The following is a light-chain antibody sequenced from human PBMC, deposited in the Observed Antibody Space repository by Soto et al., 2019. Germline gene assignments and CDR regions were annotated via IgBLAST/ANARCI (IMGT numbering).Light chain of an antibody. J-gene: IGLJ2*01. V-gene: IGLV3-21*04. Sequence: SYELTQPPSVSVAPGKTARLTCGGNNIGSKSVHWYQQKPGQAPVLVIYYDSDRPSGIPERFSGSNSGNTATLTISRVEAGDEADYYCQVWDSSSDHSGVFGGGTKLTVL. CDR2: YDS. CDR1: NIGSKS. CDR3: QVWDSSSDHSGV.